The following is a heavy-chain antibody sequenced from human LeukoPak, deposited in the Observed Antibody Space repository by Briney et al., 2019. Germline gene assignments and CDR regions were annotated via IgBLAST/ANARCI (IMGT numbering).Heavy chain of an antibody. CDR2: ISSNGITI. CDR3: ARGPLYNILTGFKIAEKNFDY. Sequence: GGSLRLSCAASGFTFTIYEMNWVRQAPGKGLEWVSYISSNGITIYYADSVRGRFTVSRDNAKNSLYLQMNSLRAEDTAIYYCARGPLYNILTGFKIAEKNFDYWGQGTLVTVSS. CDR1: GFTFTIYE. V-gene: IGHV3-48*03. J-gene: IGHJ4*02. D-gene: IGHD3-9*01.